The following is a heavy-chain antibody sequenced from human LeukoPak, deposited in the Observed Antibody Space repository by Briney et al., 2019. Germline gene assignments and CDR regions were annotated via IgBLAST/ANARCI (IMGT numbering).Heavy chain of an antibody. Sequence: GGSLRLSCAATGFTFRSYVMSWVRQAPGKGLEWVSTISGSSVTTYYADSVKGRFTISGDNSKNTLYLQMNSLRAEDTAVYYCAKLDYYGNYWGQGTLVTVSS. CDR1: GFTFRSYV. CDR3: AKLDYYGNY. CDR2: ISGSSVTT. V-gene: IGHV3-23*01. J-gene: IGHJ4*02. D-gene: IGHD3-10*01.